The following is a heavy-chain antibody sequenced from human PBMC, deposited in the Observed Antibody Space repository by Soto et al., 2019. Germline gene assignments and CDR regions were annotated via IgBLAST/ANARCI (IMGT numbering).Heavy chain of an antibody. CDR2: IKQDGSEK. CDR3: ARGRYSSSRGYYFDY. D-gene: IGHD6-6*01. Sequence: PGGSLRLSCAASGFTFSRYWMSWVRPAAGKGLEWVANIKQDGSEKYYVDSVKGRFTISRDNAKNSLYRQMNSLRAEDTAVYYCARGRYSSSRGYYFDYWGQGTLVTVSS. J-gene: IGHJ4*02. V-gene: IGHV3-7*03. CDR1: GFTFSRYW.